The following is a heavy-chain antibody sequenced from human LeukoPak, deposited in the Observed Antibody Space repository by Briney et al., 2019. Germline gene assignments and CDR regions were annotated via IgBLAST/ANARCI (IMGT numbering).Heavy chain of an antibody. J-gene: IGHJ4*02. D-gene: IGHD5-18*01. CDR2: INPSGGST. V-gene: IGHV1-46*01. Sequence: GSVKVSFKASGYTFTSYYMHWVRQAPGQGLGWMGIINPSGGSTSYSQKFQGRVTMTRNKSTSTAYMELSSLRSEDTAVYYCARVIGGYSYGYPDYWGQGTLVTVSS. CDR3: ARVIGGYSYGYPDY. CDR1: GYTFTSYY.